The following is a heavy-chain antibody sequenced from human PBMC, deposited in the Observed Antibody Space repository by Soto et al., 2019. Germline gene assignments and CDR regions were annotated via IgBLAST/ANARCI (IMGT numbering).Heavy chain of an antibody. CDR2: IKQDGGEK. V-gene: IGHV3-7*01. D-gene: IGHD1-1*01. J-gene: IGHJ4*02. Sequence: GGSLRLSCAASGFTFSSYWMSWVRQAPGKGLEWVANIKQDGGEKYYVDSVKGRFTISRDNAKNSLYLQMNSLRAEDTARYYCGKDIRSGSIDHWGQGTLVTVSS. CDR3: GKDIRSGSIDH. CDR1: GFTFSSYW.